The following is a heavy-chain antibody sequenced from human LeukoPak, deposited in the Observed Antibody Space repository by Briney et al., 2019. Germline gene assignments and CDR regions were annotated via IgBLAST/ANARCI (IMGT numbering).Heavy chain of an antibody. CDR3: AKSYNGYESKPDY. CDR1: GFTFSGYA. J-gene: IGHJ4*02. V-gene: IGHV3-23*01. Sequence: GGSLRLSCAASGFTFSGYAMSWVRQAPGKGLEWVSSISNSGGRTFYTDSVKGRFTISRDNSKITLYLQMNSLRAEDTAVYYCAKSYNGYESKPDYWGQGTLVTVSS. D-gene: IGHD5-12*01. CDR2: ISNSGGRT.